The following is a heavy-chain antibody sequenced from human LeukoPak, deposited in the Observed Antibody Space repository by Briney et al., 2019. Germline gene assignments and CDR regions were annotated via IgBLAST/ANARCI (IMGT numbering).Heavy chain of an antibody. CDR1: GFTFSDYY. D-gene: IGHD1-20*01. V-gene: IGHV3-11*01. CDR3: ASPLTATTNEKDAFDI. CDR2: ISSSGSTI. J-gene: IGHJ3*02. Sequence: GGSLRLSCAASGFTFSDYYMSWIRQAPGKGLEWVSYISSSGSTIYYADSVKGRFTISRDNAKNSLYLQMNSLRAEDTAVYYCASPLTATTNEKDAFDIWGQGTMVTVSS.